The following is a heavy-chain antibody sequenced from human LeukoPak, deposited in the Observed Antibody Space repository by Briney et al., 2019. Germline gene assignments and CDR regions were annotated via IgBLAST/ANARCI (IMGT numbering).Heavy chain of an antibody. J-gene: IGHJ4*02. D-gene: IGHD5-12*01. CDR2: INHSGST. Sequence: ASETLSLTRAVYGGSFSGYYWSWIRQPPGKGLEWIGEINHSGSTNYNPSLKSRVTISVDTSKNQFSLKLSSVTAADTAVYYCARDLIGGYSGYEYYFDYWGQGTLVTVSS. CDR1: GGSFSGYY. CDR3: ARDLIGGYSGYEYYFDY. V-gene: IGHV4-34*01.